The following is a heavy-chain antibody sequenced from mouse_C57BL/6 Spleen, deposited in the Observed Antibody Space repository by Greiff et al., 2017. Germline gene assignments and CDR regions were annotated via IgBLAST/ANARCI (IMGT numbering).Heavy chain of an antibody. D-gene: IGHD2-12*01. Sequence: VQLQQSGAELVRPGASVKLSCTASGFNIKDDYMHWVKQRPEQGLEWIGWIDPENGDTEYASKFQGKATITADTSSNTAYLQLSSLTSEDTAVYYCTTFYDWYFDVWGTGTTVTVSS. V-gene: IGHV14-4*01. CDR1: GFNIKDDY. CDR2: IDPENGDT. J-gene: IGHJ1*03. CDR3: TTFYDWYFDV.